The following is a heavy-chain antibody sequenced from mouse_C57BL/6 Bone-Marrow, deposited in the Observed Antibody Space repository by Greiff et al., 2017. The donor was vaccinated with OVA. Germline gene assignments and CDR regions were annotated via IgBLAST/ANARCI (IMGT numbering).Heavy chain of an antibody. CDR1: GYTFTSYW. V-gene: IGHV1-69*01. CDR2: IDPSDSYT. D-gene: IGHD2-4*01. CDR3: ARSEDYRFAY. J-gene: IGHJ3*01. Sequence: QVQLQQPGAELVMPGASVKLSCKASGYTFTSYWMHWVKQRPGQGLEWIGEIDPSDSYTNYNQKFKGKSTLTVDKSSSTAYMQLSSLTSEDSAVYDCARSEDYRFAYWGQGTLVTVSA.